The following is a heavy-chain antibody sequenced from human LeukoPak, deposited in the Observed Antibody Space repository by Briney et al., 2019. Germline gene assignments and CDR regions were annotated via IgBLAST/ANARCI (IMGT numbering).Heavy chain of an antibody. CDR1: GGSISSSSYY. CDR3: ARGPMITFGGVIVTPFDY. J-gene: IGHJ4*02. V-gene: IGHV4-39*07. D-gene: IGHD3-16*02. CDR2: IYYSGST. Sequence: SETLSLTCTVSGGSISSSSYYWGWIRQPPGKGLEWIGSIYYSGSTYYNPSLKSRVTISVDTSKNHFSLKLSSVTAADTAVYYCARGPMITFGGVIVTPFDYWGQGTLVTVSS.